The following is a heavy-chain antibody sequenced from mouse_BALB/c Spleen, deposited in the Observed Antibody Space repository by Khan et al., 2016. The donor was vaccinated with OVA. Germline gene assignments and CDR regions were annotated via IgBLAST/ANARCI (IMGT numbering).Heavy chain of an antibody. D-gene: IGHD1-2*01. J-gene: IGHJ2*01. Sequence: QLEESGPGLVKPSQSLSLTCTVTGYSITSGYGWNWIRQFPGNKLEWMGYISYSGSTNYNPSLKSRIPITRDTSKNQFFLQLNSVTTEDTATYYCARTARIKYWGPGTTLTVSS. CDR1: GYSITSGYG. CDR2: ISYSGST. V-gene: IGHV3-2*02. CDR3: ARTARIKY.